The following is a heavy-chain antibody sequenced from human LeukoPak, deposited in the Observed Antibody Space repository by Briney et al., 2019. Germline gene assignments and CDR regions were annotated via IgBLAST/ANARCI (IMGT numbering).Heavy chain of an antibody. CDR2: INPNSGGT. CDR3: ARAVSDCSSTSCYENYYYYYTDV. V-gene: IGHV1/OR15-1*04. J-gene: IGHJ6*03. CDR1: GYIFTDYY. D-gene: IGHD2-2*01. Sequence: VSVKVSCKASGYIFTDYYMHWVRQAPGQELGWMGRINPNSGGTNYAQKLQGRVTMTTDTSTSTAYMELRSLRSDDTAVYYCARAVSDCSSTSCYENYYYYYTDVWGKGTTVTVSS.